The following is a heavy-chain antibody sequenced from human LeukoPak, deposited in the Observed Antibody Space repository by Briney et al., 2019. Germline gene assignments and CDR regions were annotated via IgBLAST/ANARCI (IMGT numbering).Heavy chain of an antibody. V-gene: IGHV3-23*01. CDR1: RFTFSSYA. CDR2: ISGSGGST. J-gene: IGHJ1*01. Sequence: PGGSLRLSCAASRFTFSSYAMSWVRQAPGKGLEWVSAISGSGGSTYYADSVKGRFTISRDNSKNTLYLQMNSLRAEDTAVYYCANNYGDYTDEYFQHWGQGTLVTLSS. CDR3: ANNYGDYTDEYFQH. D-gene: IGHD4-17*01.